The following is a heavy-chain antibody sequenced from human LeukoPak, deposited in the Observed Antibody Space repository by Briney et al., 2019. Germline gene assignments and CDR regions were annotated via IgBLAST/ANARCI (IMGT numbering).Heavy chain of an antibody. D-gene: IGHD3-10*01. CDR2: ISGSGGST. CDR3: AKADNYGSGSYWRFYFDY. V-gene: IGHV3-23*01. CDR1: GVTFSSYD. Sequence: GGSLRLSCAASGVTFSSYDMTWVRQAPGEGLEWVSAISGSGGSTYYADSVKGRFTISRDNSKNTLYLQMNSLRAEDSAVYYCAKADNYGSGSYWRFYFDYWGQGTLVTVSS. J-gene: IGHJ4*02.